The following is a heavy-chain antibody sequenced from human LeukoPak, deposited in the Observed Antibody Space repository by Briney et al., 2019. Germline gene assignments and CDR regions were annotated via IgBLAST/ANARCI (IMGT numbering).Heavy chain of an antibody. D-gene: IGHD3-9*01. CDR1: GYTFTDYY. J-gene: IGHJ5*02. V-gene: IGHV1-46*01. CDR2: INPSGGST. Sequence: ASVKVSCKASGYTFTDYYIHWVRQAPGQGLEWMGIINPSGGSTSYAQKFQGRVTMTRDMSTSTVYMELSSLRSEDTAVYYCARNYDILTGYYQKFDPWGQGTLVTVSS. CDR3: ARNYDILTGYYQKFDP.